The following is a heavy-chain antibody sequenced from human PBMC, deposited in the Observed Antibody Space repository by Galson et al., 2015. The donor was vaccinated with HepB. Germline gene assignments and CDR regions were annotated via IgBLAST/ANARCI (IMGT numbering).Heavy chain of an antibody. CDR3: ARESGYSSSCDSAYFHYGMDV. D-gene: IGHD6-13*01. CDR1: GQSFSGYY. J-gene: IGHJ6*02. Sequence: LSLTCGVHGQSFSGYYWTWVRQPPGRGLEWVGEINHSGSTNYNPSLKSRVTLSVDTSKSHLSLELTSVTAADTGVYHGARESGYSSSCDSAYFHYGMDVWGQGTTVIVSS. V-gene: IGHV4-34*01. CDR2: INHSGST.